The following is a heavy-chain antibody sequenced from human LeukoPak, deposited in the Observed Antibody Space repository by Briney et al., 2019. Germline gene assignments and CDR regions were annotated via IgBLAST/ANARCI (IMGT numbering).Heavy chain of an antibody. CDR2: IGGSGDGT. V-gene: IGHV3-23*01. D-gene: IGHD3-22*01. Sequence: PGGSLRLSCAASGFTFSSYAMGWVRQAPGKGLEWVSTIGGSGDGTYYADSVKGRFTISRDNSRNTLSLQMNSLRAEDTAVYYCAKRYYYDTSGNLGGRDPWGQGPLVSVSS. CDR1: GFTFSSYA. CDR3: AKRYYYDTSGNLGGRDP. J-gene: IGHJ5*02.